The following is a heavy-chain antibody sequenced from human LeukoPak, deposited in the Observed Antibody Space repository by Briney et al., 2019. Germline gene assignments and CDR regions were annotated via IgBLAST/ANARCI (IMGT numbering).Heavy chain of an antibody. Sequence: GGSLRLSCAASEFTFNRAAMTWVRQAPGKGLEWVSSISGSGGSTYYADSVKGRFTISRDNSKSTLYLQMNSLRAEDTAVYYCAKEAWWVGRSNTWGQGTLVTVSS. CDR2: ISGSGGST. V-gene: IGHV3-23*01. CDR3: AKEAWWVGRSNT. CDR1: EFTFNRAA. D-gene: IGHD2-15*01. J-gene: IGHJ4*02.